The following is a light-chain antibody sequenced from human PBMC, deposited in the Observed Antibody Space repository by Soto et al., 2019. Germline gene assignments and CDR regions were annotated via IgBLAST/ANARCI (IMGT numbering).Light chain of an antibody. CDR2: APA. V-gene: IGKV3-20*01. CDR3: QQYCGSPFT. J-gene: IGKJ3*01. CDR1: QNVYINS. Sequence: EIVLTQSPRTLSLSPGESATLSCRASQNVYINSLAWFQQKPGQTPRLLIDAPATRAAVFPDRFTGSGSGADFALTITSLEPEDFAMYYCQQYCGSPFTFGPGTRV.